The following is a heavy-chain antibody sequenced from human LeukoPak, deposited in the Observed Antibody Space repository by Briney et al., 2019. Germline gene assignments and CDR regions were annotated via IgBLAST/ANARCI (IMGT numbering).Heavy chain of an antibody. CDR3: ARSFCNSTTCYPFFDY. Sequence: SETLSLTCTVSGGSISSFYWSWIRQPPGKGLEWIGSVYYSGTTNYNPSLKSRVTIPVDMSKSQLSLKLSSVTAADTAVYYCARSFCNSTTCYPFFDYWGQGALVAVSS. CDR2: VYYSGTT. V-gene: IGHV4-59*08. CDR1: GGSISSFY. J-gene: IGHJ4*02. D-gene: IGHD2-2*01.